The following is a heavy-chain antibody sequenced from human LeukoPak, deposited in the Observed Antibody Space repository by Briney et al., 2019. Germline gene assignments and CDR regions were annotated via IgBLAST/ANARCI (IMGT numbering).Heavy chain of an antibody. J-gene: IGHJ3*02. Sequence: GESLKISFKGSGXSFTSYWIGWVRQMPGKGLEWMGIIYPGDSDTRYSPSFQGQVTISADKSISTAYLQWSSLKAPDTAMYYCARIIVGATKDAFDIWGQGTMVTVSS. V-gene: IGHV5-51*01. CDR2: IYPGDSDT. CDR1: GXSFTSYW. CDR3: ARIIVGATKDAFDI. D-gene: IGHD1-26*01.